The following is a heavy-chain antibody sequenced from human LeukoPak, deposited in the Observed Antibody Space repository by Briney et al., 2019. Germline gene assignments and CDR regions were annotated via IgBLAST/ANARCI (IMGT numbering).Heavy chain of an antibody. CDR3: ARLPSGRDGNAFDI. CDR1: GGSISSSSYY. J-gene: IGHJ3*02. V-gene: IGHV4-39*01. Sequence: PSGTLSLTCTVSGGSISSSSYYWGWIRQPQGKGLEWIVNTYYSGSTYYNPSLKSRLTISVDTSKNQFSLKLSSVTAADTAVYYCARLPSGRDGNAFDIWGQGTMVTVSS. CDR2: TYYSGST. D-gene: IGHD1-26*01.